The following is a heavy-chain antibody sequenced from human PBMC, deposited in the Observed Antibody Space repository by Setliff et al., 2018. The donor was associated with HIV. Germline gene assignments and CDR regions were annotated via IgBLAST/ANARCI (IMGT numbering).Heavy chain of an antibody. CDR3: VRWRGAQSEFDY. CDR1: GFSFSSYG. Sequence: GGSLRLSCATSGFSFSSYGMHWVRQAPGKGLEWVSSISSSSSYIYHADSVKGRFTISRDNAKNSLYLQMNSLRVADTAVYYCVRWRGAQSEFDYWGQGTLVTVSS. D-gene: IGHD3-3*01. CDR2: ISSSSSYI. V-gene: IGHV3-21*04. J-gene: IGHJ4*02.